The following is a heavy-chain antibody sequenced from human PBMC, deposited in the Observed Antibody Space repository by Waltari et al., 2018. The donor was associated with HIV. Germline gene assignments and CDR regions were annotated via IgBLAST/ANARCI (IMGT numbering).Heavy chain of an antibody. V-gene: IGHV6-1*02. CDR1: GGSASRDSVG. Sequence: HVQLLQSGPGLVTSSQTLPITCAISGGSASRDSVGWNWIRLSPSGRREGLGRADHRSKWFKTYSPSVPGRIRVDVYTDMYHFSLHLESVTPGDTAVYDCARDSNGLGYCGQVTVVTVSS. J-gene: IGHJ4*02. D-gene: IGHD4-4*01. CDR3: ARDSNGLGY. CDR2: ADHRSKWFK.